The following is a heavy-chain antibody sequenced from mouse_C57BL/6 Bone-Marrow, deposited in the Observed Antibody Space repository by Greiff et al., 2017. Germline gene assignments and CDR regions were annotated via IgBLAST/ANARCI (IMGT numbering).Heavy chain of an antibody. CDR3: ARSGELGPYFDY. CDR2: INPGSGGT. J-gene: IGHJ2*01. V-gene: IGHV1-54*01. Sequence: VQLQQSGAELVRPGTSVKVSCKASGYAFTNYLIEWVKQRPGQGLEWIGVINPGSGGTNYNEKFKGKATLTADKSSSTAYMQLSSLTSEDSAVYFCARSGELGPYFDYWGQGTTLTVSS. CDR1: GYAFTNYL. D-gene: IGHD4-1*01.